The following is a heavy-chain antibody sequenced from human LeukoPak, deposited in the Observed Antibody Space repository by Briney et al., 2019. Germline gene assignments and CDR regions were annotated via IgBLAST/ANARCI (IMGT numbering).Heavy chain of an antibody. V-gene: IGHV4-59*01. J-gene: IGHJ4*02. Sequence: SETLSLTCTVSGGSISSYYWSWIRQPPGKGLEWIGYIYYSGSTNYNPSLKSRVTISVDTSKNQFSLKLSSVTAADTAVYYCARDGYSSSWPVFFDYWGQGTLVTVSS. CDR3: ARDGYSSSWPVFFDY. D-gene: IGHD6-13*01. CDR1: GGSISSYY. CDR2: IYYSGST.